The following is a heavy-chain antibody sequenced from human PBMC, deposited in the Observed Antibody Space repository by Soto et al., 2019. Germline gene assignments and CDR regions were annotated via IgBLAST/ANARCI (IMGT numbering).Heavy chain of an antibody. V-gene: IGHV1-3*01. J-gene: IGHJ5*02. Sequence: QVQLVQSGAEVKKPGASVKISCKASGYTFTRYTMNWVRQAPGQRLEWMGWINPDNGNTKSSQKFQDRVIITRDTSASTVYMVLSSLRSEDTAVYYCERVIATGQLDPWGQGTLDTDSS. CDR2: INPDNGNT. CDR3: ERVIATGQLDP. CDR1: GYTFTRYT. D-gene: IGHD2-15*01.